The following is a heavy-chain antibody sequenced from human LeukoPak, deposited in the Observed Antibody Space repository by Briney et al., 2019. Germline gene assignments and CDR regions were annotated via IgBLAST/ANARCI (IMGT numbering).Heavy chain of an antibody. D-gene: IGHD2-2*01. J-gene: IGHJ5*02. CDR3: ASVVVPAGVGGWFDP. CDR2: IYYSGST. CDR1: SGSISSGGYY. Sequence: SETLSLTCTVSSGSISSGGYYWSWIRQHPGKGLEWIGYIYYSGSTYYNPSLKSRVTISVDTSKNQFSLKLSSVTAADTAVYYCASVVVPAGVGGWFDPWGQGTLVTVSS. V-gene: IGHV4-31*03.